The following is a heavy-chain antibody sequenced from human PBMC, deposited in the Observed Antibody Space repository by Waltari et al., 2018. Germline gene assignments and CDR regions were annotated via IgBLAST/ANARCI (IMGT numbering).Heavy chain of an antibody. V-gene: IGHV3-30*18. CDR1: GFTFSSYG. D-gene: IGHD4-17*01. Sequence: QVQLVESGGGVVQPGRSLRLSCAASGFTFSSYGMHWVRQAPGKGLEWVAVISYDGSNKYYADSVKGRFTISRDNSKNTLYLQMNSLRAEDTAVYYCAKDRRGLTTVTTFDYWGQGTLVTVSS. CDR2: ISYDGSNK. J-gene: IGHJ4*02. CDR3: AKDRRGLTTVTTFDY.